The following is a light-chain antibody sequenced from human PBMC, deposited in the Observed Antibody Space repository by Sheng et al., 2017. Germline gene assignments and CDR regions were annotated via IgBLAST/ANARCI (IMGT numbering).Light chain of an antibody. CDR2: DVS. CDR3: QQRSNWPQYT. CDR1: QSVSNY. V-gene: IGKV3-11*01. J-gene: IGKJ2*01. Sequence: EIVLTQSPATLSLSPGERATLSCRAGQSVSNYLAWYQQKPGQAPRLLIYDVSNRATGIPARFSGSGSGTDFTLTISSLELEDFAVYYCQQRSNWPQYTFGQGTKLEI.